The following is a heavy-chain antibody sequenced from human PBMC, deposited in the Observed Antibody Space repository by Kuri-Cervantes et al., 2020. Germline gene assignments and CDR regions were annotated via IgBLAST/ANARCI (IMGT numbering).Heavy chain of an antibody. CDR2: IIPIFGTA. J-gene: IGHJ6*03. D-gene: IGHD3-22*01. CDR3: ARVDYYDSSGSYLSYYYYYYMDV. CDR1: GGTFSSYA. Sequence: SVKVSCKASGGTFSSYAISWVRQAPGQGLEWMGGIIPIFGTANYAQKFQGRVTITTDESTSTAYMELSSLRSDDTAVYYCARVDYYDSSGSYLSYYYYYYMDVWGKGTTVTVSS. V-gene: IGHV1-69*05.